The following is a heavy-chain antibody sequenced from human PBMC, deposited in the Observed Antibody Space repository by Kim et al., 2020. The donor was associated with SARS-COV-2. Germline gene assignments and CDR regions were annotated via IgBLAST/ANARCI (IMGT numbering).Heavy chain of an antibody. CDR1: GFTFSSYG. CDR2: ISYDGSNK. D-gene: IGHD3-9*01. Sequence: GGSLRLSCAASGFTFSSYGMHWVRQAPGKGLEWVAVISYDGSNKYYADSVKGRFTISRDNSKNTLYLQMNSLRAEDTAVYYCARGSHRDILTGYYNPREDCYYYYGMDVWGQGTTVTVSS. CDR3: ARGSHRDILTGYYNPREDCYYYYGMDV. V-gene: IGHV3-33*05. J-gene: IGHJ6*02.